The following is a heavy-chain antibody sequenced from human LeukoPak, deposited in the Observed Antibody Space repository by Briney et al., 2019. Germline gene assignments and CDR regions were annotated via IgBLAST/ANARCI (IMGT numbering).Heavy chain of an antibody. V-gene: IGHV3-11*01. CDR1: GFTCSDYY. CDR3: ARVFGAFYYYYYMDV. CDR2: ISSSGSTI. D-gene: IGHD1-26*01. Sequence: GGSLRLSCAASGFTCSDYYMSWIRQAPGKGLEWVSYISSSGSTIYYADSVKGRFTISRDNAKNSLYLQMNSLRAEDTAVYYCARVFGAFYYYYYMDVWGKGTTVTVSS. J-gene: IGHJ6*03.